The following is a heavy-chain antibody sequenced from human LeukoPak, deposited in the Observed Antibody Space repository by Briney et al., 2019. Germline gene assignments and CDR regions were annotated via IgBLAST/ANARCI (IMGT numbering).Heavy chain of an antibody. CDR1: GYTFTSYV. V-gene: IGHV1-3*01. J-gene: IGHJ5*02. CDR3: ARDYLNSGLDP. D-gene: IGHD5-12*01. Sequence: GASVKVSCKASGYTFTSYVMHWVRQAPGQRLEWMGWINAGNGNTNYAQKLQGRVTMTTDTSTSTAYMELRSLRSDDTAVYYCARDYLNSGLDPWGQGTLVTVSS. CDR2: INAGNGNT.